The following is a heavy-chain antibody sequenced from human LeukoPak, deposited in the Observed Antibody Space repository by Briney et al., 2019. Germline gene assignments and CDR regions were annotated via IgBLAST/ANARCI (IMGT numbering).Heavy chain of an antibody. Sequence: GGSLRLSCAASGFTFSTYGMHWVRQAPGKGLEWVAFIRYDVSSKYYADSVTGRFTISRDNAKNTQYLQMNRLGAEDTAVYYCARVAIGAWYFDLWGGGTLVTVSS. CDR1: GFTFSTYG. J-gene: IGHJ2*01. CDR2: IRYDVSSK. D-gene: IGHD3-16*01. CDR3: ARVAIGAWYFDL. V-gene: IGHV3-30*02.